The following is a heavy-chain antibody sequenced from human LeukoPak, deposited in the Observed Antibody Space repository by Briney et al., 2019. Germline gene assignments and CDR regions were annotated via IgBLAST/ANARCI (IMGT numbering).Heavy chain of an antibody. CDR2: ISSSSSYI. Sequence: PGGSLRLSCAASGFTFTTYWMHWVRQAPGKGLEWVSSISSSSSYIYYADSVKGRFTISRDNAKNSLYLQMNSLRAEGTAVYYCARGSIVGATTTDYWGQGTLVTVSS. V-gene: IGHV3-21*01. CDR3: ARGSIVGATTTDY. J-gene: IGHJ4*02. D-gene: IGHD1-26*01. CDR1: GFTFTTYW.